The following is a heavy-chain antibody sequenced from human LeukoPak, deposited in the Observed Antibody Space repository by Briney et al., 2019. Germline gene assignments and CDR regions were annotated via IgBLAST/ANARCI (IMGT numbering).Heavy chain of an antibody. J-gene: IGHJ4*02. V-gene: IGHV3-30-3*01. D-gene: IGHD5-18*01. CDR3: ARRYSYAYGYLDY. Sequence: GGSLRLSCTASGFTFNSYTMHWVRQAPGKGLEWVSLILSDGSNKYYIDSVRGRFTISRDNSKNTLYLQMNSLRAEDTAVYFCARRYSYAYGYLDYWGQGTLVTVSS. CDR2: ILSDGSNK. CDR1: GFTFNSYT.